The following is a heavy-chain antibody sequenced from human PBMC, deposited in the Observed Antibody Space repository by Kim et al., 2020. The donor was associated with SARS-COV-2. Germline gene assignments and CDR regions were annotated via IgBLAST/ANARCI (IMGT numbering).Heavy chain of an antibody. CDR3: ARHIGYDSSGYFAYFDT. J-gene: IGHJ4*02. CDR2: ISSGGST. CDR1: AGSISSFY. D-gene: IGHD3-22*01. V-gene: IGHV4-59*08. Sequence: SETLSLTCTVSAGSISSFYWSWIRQAPGKGPQWIGYISSGGSTNYNPSLKSRVTISVDTSKNQFSLMLTSVTAADTALYYCARHIGYDSSGYFAYFDTWGQGTLVTVSS.